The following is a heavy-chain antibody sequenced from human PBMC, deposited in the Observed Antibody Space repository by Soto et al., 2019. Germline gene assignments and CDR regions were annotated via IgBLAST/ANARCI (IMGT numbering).Heavy chain of an antibody. CDR3: ARASAPDYIWGSYRYHYYYYMDV. J-gene: IGHJ6*03. Sequence: GGSLRLSCAASGFTFSSYSMNWVRQAPGKGLEWVSYISSSSSTIYYADSVKGRFTISRDNAKNSLYLQMNSLRAEDTAVYYCARASAPDYIWGSYRYHYYYYMDVWGKGTTVTVSS. V-gene: IGHV3-48*01. CDR2: ISSSSSTI. D-gene: IGHD3-16*02. CDR1: GFTFSSYS.